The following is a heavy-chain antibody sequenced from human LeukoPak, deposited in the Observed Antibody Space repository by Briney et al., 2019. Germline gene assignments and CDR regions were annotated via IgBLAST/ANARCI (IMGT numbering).Heavy chain of an antibody. V-gene: IGHV4-4*07. CDR3: ARARSGWYVDAFDI. CDR2: IYTSGST. J-gene: IGHJ3*02. CDR1: GGSISSYS. D-gene: IGHD6-19*01. Sequence: PSETLSLTCTVSGGSISSYSWSWIRQPAGKGLEWIGRIYTSGSTNYNPSLKSRVTISVDTSKNQFSLKLSSVTAADTAVYYCARARSGWYVDAFDIWGQGAMVTVSS.